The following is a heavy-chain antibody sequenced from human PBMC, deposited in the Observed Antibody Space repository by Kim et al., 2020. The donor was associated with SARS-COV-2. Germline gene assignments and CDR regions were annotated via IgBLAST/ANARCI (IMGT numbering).Heavy chain of an antibody. Sequence: GRGGSKHYADSVKSRFTISRDNSKNTLYLQMNSLRAEDTAVYYCASPGVWGQGTTVTVSS. CDR2: GRGGSK. CDR3: ASPGV. J-gene: IGHJ6*02. V-gene: IGHV3-23*01.